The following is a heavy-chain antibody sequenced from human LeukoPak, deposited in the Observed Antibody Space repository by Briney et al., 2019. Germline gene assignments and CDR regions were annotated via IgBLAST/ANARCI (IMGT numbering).Heavy chain of an antibody. V-gene: IGHV5-51*07. CDR2: IYSGDSDT. J-gene: IGHJ4*02. Sequence: GESLKISCKGSGYSFTSYWIAWVHQMPGEGLEWMGIIYSGDSDTRYSPSFQGQVTISADKSISTAYLQWSSLKASDTAMYYCATGVVVAPGTFDYWGQGTLVTVSS. CDR1: GYSFTSYW. CDR3: ATGVVVAPGTFDY. D-gene: IGHD2-2*01.